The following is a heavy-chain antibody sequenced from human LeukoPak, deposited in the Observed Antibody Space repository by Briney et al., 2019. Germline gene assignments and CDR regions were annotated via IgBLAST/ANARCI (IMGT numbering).Heavy chain of an antibody. CDR2: ISSSSSYI. CDR3: ARDLRGYSYGPDY. D-gene: IGHD5-18*01. CDR1: GFTFSSYS. Sequence: GGSLRLSCAASGFTFSSYSMNWVRQAPGKGLEWVSSISSSSSYIYYADSVKGRFTIPRDNAKNSLYLQMNSLRAEDTAVYYCARDLRGYSYGPDYWGQGTLVTVSS. J-gene: IGHJ4*02. V-gene: IGHV3-21*01.